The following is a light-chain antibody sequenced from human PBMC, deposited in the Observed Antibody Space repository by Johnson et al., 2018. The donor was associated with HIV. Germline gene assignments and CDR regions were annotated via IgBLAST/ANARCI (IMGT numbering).Light chain of an antibody. V-gene: IGLV1-51*01. J-gene: IGLJ1*01. Sequence: QSVLTQSPSVSAAPGQKVTISCSGSTSNIGNNYVSWYQQLPGTAPKLLIYDNNKRPSGIPDRFSGSKSGTSATLGITELQTGDEADYYCGTWDSRLSPFGTGTKVTGL. CDR2: DNN. CDR1: TSNIGNNY. CDR3: GTWDSRLSP.